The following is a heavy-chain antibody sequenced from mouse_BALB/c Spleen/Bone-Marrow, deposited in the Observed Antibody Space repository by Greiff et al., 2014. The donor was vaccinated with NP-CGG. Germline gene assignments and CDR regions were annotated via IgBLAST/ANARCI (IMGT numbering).Heavy chain of an antibody. D-gene: IGHD2-1*01. CDR1: GYTFTSYW. CDR3: ARCYYGNYFDY. V-gene: IGHV1S81*02. J-gene: IGHJ2*01. Sequence: VQLQQSGAELVKPGASVKLSCKASGYTFTSYWMHWVKQRPGQGLEWIGEINPSNGRTNYNEKFKSKATLTVDKSHSTAYMQLSSLTSEDSAVYYCARCYYGNYFDYWGQGTTLTVSS. CDR2: INPSNGRT.